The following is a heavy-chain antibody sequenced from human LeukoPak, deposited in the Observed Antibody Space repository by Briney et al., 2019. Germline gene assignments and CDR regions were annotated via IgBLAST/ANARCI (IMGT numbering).Heavy chain of an antibody. CDR3: AKSGDIVVVVAATPWFDP. V-gene: IGHV3-30*18. J-gene: IGHJ5*02. CDR2: ISYDGSNK. Sequence: GGSLRLSCAASGFTFSSYGMHWVRQAPGKGVEWVAVISYDGSNKYYADSVKGRFTISRDNSKNTLYLQMNSLRAEDTAVYYCAKSGDIVVVVAATPWFDPWGQGTLVTVSS. D-gene: IGHD2-15*01. CDR1: GFTFSSYG.